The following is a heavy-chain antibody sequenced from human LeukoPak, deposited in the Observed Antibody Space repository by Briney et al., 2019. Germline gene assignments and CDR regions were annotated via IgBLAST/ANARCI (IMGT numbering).Heavy chain of an antibody. CDR3: AREVQDYYDSSGYYDY. Sequence: SVKVSCKASGSTFSSYAISWVRQAPGQGLEWMGGIIPIFGTANYAQKFQGRVTITADESTSTAYMELSSLRSEDTAVYYCAREVQDYYDSSGYYDYWGQGTLVTVSS. D-gene: IGHD3-22*01. V-gene: IGHV1-69*13. CDR2: IIPIFGTA. J-gene: IGHJ4*02. CDR1: GSTFSSYA.